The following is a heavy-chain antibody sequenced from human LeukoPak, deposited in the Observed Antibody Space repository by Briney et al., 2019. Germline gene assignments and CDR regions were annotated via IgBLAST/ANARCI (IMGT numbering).Heavy chain of an antibody. CDR3: ARVGFRGSTSPNWFDP. CDR1: GGSISSYY. CDR2: IYTSGST. J-gene: IGHJ5*02. Sequence: SETLSLTCTVSGGSISSYYWSWIRQPAGKGLEWIGRIYTSGSTNYNPSLKSRVTISVDTSKNQFSLKLSSVTAADTAVYYCARVGFRGSTSPNWFDPWGQGTLVTVSS. V-gene: IGHV4-4*07. D-gene: IGHD2-2*01.